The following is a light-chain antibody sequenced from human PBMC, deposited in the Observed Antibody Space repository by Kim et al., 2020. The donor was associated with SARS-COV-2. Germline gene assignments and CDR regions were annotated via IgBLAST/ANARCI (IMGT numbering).Light chain of an antibody. V-gene: IGLV2-14*01. CDR3: SSYTSTSTLV. J-gene: IGLJ3*02. CDR1: SSDIGGYNY. Sequence: QSALTQPASVSGSPGQSITISCTGTSSDIGGYNYVSWYQLHPGKAPKRMIFEVTDRPSGVSNRFSGSKSGNTASLTISGLQAEDEADYYCSSYTSTSTLVFGGGTQLTVL. CDR2: EVT.